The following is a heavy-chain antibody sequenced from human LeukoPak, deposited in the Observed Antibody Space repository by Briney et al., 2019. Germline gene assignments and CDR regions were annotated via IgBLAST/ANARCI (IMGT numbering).Heavy chain of an antibody. J-gene: IGHJ6*03. CDR1: GYSFTSYW. V-gene: IGHV5-51*01. CDR3: ARLGGKVTTSGPTRYYYYYYMDV. Sequence: GEPLKISCKGSGYSFTSYWIGWVRQIPGKGLEWMGIIYPGDSDTTNSPSFQGQVTISADKSISAAYLQWSSLKASDTAMYYCARLGGKVTTSGPTRYYYYYYMDVWGKGTTVTISS. D-gene: IGHD4-11*01. CDR2: IYPGDSDT.